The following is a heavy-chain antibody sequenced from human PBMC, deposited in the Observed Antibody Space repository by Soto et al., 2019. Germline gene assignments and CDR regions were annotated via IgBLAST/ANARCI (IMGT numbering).Heavy chain of an antibody. J-gene: IGHJ5*01. Sequence: ASVKLSCKASGYTFTSYDINWVRQTAGQGLEWMGWMSPKTANTGYAQKFQGRVTMTRSTSISTAYMELSSLTSEDTAVYYCTGGPPNWGFDSWGQGTPVTVSS. CDR3: TGGPPNWGFDS. CDR1: GYTFTSYD. V-gene: IGHV1-8*01. CDR2: MSPKTANT. D-gene: IGHD7-27*01.